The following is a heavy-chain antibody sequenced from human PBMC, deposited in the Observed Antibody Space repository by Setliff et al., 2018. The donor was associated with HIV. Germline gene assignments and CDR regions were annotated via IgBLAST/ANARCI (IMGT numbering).Heavy chain of an antibody. CDR1: AGAIRSYY. CDR3: ARQQHSSDLKIWNY. D-gene: IGHD6-19*01. CDR2: IFYGGNA. Sequence: KPSETLSLTCTVSAGAIRSYYWSWIRQSPGKGLEWIGYIFYGGNANYSPSLKGRVTMSLDTSRNQFSLTLTSVTAADTAVYYCARQQHSSDLKIWNYWGQGTLVTVSS. J-gene: IGHJ4*02. V-gene: IGHV4-59*08.